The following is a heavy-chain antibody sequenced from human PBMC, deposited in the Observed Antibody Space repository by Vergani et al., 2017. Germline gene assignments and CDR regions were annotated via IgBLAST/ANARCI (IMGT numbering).Heavy chain of an antibody. Sequence: EVQLLESGGGLVQPGGSLRLSCAASGFTFSSYAMSWVRQAPGKGLEWVSAISGSGGSTYYADSVKGRFTISRDNSKNTLYLQMNSLRAEDTAVYYCVKETGYSSGWFSKGMDVWGQGTTVTVSS. CDR1: GFTFSSYA. J-gene: IGHJ6*02. D-gene: IGHD6-19*01. CDR3: VKETGYSSGWFSKGMDV. V-gene: IGHV3-23*01. CDR2: ISGSGGST.